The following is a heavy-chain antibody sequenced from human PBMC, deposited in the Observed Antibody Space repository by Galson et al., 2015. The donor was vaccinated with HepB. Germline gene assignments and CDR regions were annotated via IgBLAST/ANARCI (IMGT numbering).Heavy chain of an antibody. Sequence: CAISGDSVSSNSAAWNWIRQSPSRGLEWLGRTYYRSKWYNDYAVSVKSRTTINPDTSKNQFSLQLNSVTPEDTAVYYCARDGYSGSWYYYYGMDVWGQGTTVTVSS. J-gene: IGHJ6*02. CDR1: GDSVSSNSAA. CDR3: ARDGYSGSWYYYYGMDV. V-gene: IGHV6-1*01. CDR2: TYYRSKWYN. D-gene: IGHD6-13*01.